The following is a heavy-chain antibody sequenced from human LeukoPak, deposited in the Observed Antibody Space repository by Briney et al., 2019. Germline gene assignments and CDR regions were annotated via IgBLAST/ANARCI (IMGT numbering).Heavy chain of an antibody. D-gene: IGHD3-10*01. CDR1: GYTFTGYY. CDR2: INPNSGGT. CDR3: AGPLLLWFGELSDGMDV. V-gene: IGHV1-2*06. J-gene: IGHJ6*02. Sequence: ASVKVSCKASGYTFTGYYMHWVRQAPGQGLEWMGRINPNSGGTNYAQKFQGRVTMTRDTSISTAYMELSRLRSDDTAVYYCAGPLLLWFGELSDGMDVWGQGTTVTVSS.